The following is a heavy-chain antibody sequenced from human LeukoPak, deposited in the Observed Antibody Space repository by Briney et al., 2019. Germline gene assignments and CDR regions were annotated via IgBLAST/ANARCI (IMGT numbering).Heavy chain of an antibody. CDR3: AGPRGGYVFDY. CDR2: INSDGSST. J-gene: IGHJ4*02. D-gene: IGHD6-25*01. Sequence: GASLRLSCAASGFTFSSYLMHWVRQAPGKGLLWVSRINSDGSSTSYADSVKGRFTISRDNAKNTLYLQMNSLRAEDTGVYYCAGPRGGYVFDYWGQGTLVTVSS. V-gene: IGHV3-74*01. CDR1: GFTFSSYL.